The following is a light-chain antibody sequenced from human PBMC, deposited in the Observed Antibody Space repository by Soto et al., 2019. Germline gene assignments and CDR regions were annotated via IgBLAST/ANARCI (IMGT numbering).Light chain of an antibody. Sequence: DIQMTQAPSTLSASVGDRVTITCRASQGISYWLAWYQQKPGKAPNLLIYDASNLESGVPSRFSGSGFGTEFTITISSLQPDDFATYYCQQYNSYSWTFGQGTKVDLK. CDR3: QQYNSYSWT. V-gene: IGKV1-5*01. CDR2: DAS. CDR1: QGISYW. J-gene: IGKJ1*01.